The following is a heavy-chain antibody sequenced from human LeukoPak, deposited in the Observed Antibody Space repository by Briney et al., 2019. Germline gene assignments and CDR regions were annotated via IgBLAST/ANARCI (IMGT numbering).Heavy chain of an antibody. Sequence: GGSLRLSCAASGFTFSSYAMHWVRQAPGKGLEWVAVISYDGSNKYYADSVKGRFTISRDNSKNTLYLQMNSLRAEDTAVYYCARAGGTVSWGQGTLVTVSS. CDR2: ISYDGSNK. CDR1: GFTFSSYA. D-gene: IGHD3-16*01. J-gene: IGHJ5*02. V-gene: IGHV3-30*04. CDR3: ARAGGTVS.